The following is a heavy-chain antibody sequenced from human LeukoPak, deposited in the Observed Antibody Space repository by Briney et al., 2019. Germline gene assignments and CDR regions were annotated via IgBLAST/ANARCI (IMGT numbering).Heavy chain of an antibody. V-gene: IGHV3-9*01. CDR1: GFTFDDYV. CDR3: AKNPARYYYDSSGYYFDY. CDR2: ISWNSGSI. D-gene: IGHD3-22*01. J-gene: IGHJ4*02. Sequence: GGSLRLSCAASGFTFDDYVMHWVRQAPGKGLEWVSSISWNSGSIDYAESVKGRFTISRDNSKNTLYLQMNSLRAEDTAVYYCAKNPARYYYDSSGYYFDYWGQGTLVTVSS.